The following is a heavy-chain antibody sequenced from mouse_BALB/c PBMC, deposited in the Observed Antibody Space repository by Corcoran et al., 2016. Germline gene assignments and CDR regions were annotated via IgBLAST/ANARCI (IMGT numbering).Heavy chain of an antibody. Sequence: EVQLQQSGPELVKPGASVKISCKASGYSFTGYYMHWVKQSHVKGLEWIGRINPYNGATSYNQNFKDKASLTVDKSSSTAYMELHSLTSEDSAVYYCARGGYDGTWFAYWGQGTLVTVSA. CDR3: ARGGYDGTWFAY. CDR1: GYSFTGYY. J-gene: IGHJ3*01. CDR2: INPYNGAT. V-gene: IGHV1-26*01. D-gene: IGHD2-2*01.